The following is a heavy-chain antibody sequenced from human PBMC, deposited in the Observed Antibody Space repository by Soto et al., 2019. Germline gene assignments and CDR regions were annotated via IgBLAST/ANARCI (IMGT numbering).Heavy chain of an antibody. CDR3: ARIAAAGNGYYYYYGMDV. J-gene: IGHJ6*02. D-gene: IGHD6-13*01. V-gene: IGHV2-70*01. Sequence: ESGPTLVNPTQTLTLTCTFSGFSLSTSGMCVSWIRQPPGKALEWLALIDWDDDKYYSTSLKTRLTISKDTSKNQVVLTMTNMDPVDTATYYCARIAAAGNGYYYYYGMDVWGQGTTVTVSS. CDR2: IDWDDDK. CDR1: GFSLSTSGMC.